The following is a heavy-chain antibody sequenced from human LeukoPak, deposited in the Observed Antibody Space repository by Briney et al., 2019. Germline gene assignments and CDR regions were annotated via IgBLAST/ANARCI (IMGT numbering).Heavy chain of an antibody. J-gene: IGHJ2*01. CDR2: IYYSGST. V-gene: IGHV4-31*03. Sequence: PSETLSLTCTVSGGSISSGGYYWSWIRQHPGKGLEWIGYIYYSGSTYYNPSLKSRVTISVDTSKNQFSLKLSSVTAADTAVYYCARPGARFLEWSYWYFDLWGRGTLVTVSS. CDR3: ARPGARFLEWSYWYFDL. D-gene: IGHD3-3*01. CDR1: GGSISSGGYY.